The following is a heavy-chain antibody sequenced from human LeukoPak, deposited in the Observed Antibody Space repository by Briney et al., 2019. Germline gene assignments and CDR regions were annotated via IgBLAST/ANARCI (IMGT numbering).Heavy chain of an antibody. CDR1: GGSISSGDYY. D-gene: IGHD3-22*01. V-gene: IGHV4-30-4*08. J-gene: IGHJ3*02. CDR3: ARAAYYYDSSGYYPGAFDI. CDR2: IYYSGST. Sequence: SETLSLTCTVSGGSISSGDYYWSWIRQPPGKGLEWIGYIYYSGSTYYNPSLKSRVTISVDTSKNQFSLKLSSVTAADTAVYYCARAAYYYDSSGYYPGAFDIWGQGTMVTVSS.